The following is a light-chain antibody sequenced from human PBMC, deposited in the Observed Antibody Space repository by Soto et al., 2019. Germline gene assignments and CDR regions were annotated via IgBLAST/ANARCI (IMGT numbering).Light chain of an antibody. CDR2: GAY. CDR1: QSVLSN. Sequence: EIVLTQSPATLSVSPGESATLSCRASQSVLSNFAWFQQSPGHAPRLLIYGAYTRATGIPARFSGSGSGTEFNLTISSLQSEDFALYFCQQYDSWPRTFGQGTKVEIK. J-gene: IGKJ1*01. CDR3: QQYDSWPRT. V-gene: IGKV3-15*01.